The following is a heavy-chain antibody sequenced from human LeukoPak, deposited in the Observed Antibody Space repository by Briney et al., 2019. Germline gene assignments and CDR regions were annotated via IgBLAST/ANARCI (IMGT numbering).Heavy chain of an antibody. Sequence: GGSLRLSCAASGFTFSDHYMDWVRQAPGKGLEWVGRIRDKGNSYTTEYAPSVKGRFTISRDDSKNSLYLKMNSLKTEDTAVYYCTRDRSGSYEGDFDYWGQGTLVTVSS. CDR1: GFTFSDHY. CDR3: TRDRSGSYEGDFDY. J-gene: IGHJ4*02. D-gene: IGHD1-26*01. V-gene: IGHV3-72*01. CDR2: IRDKGNSYTT.